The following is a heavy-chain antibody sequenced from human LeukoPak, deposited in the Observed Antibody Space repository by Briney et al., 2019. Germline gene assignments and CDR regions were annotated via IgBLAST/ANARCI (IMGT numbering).Heavy chain of an antibody. D-gene: IGHD6-13*01. V-gene: IGHV1-2*02. Sequence: ASVKVSCKASGYTFTGYYMHWVRQAPGQGLEWMGWINPNSGGTNYAQKFQGRVTMTRDTSISPAYMELSRLRSGDTAVYYCVSVTAAAAADAGFDIWGQGPMVSVSS. CDR1: GYTFTGYY. J-gene: IGHJ3*02. CDR2: INPNSGGT. CDR3: VSVTAAAAADAGFDI.